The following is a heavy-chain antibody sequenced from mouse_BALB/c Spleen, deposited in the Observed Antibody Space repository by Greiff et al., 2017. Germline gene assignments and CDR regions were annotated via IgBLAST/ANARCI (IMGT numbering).Heavy chain of an antibody. J-gene: IGHJ3*01. CDR1: GFTFSDYG. CDR2: ISNLAYSI. D-gene: IGHD2-4*01. CDR3: ARISTMITTFAY. V-gene: IGHV5-15*02. Sequence: VKLKESGGGLVQPGGSRKLSCAASGFTFSDYGMAWVRQAPGKGPEWVAFISNLAYSIYYADTVTGRFTISRENAKNTLYLEMSSLRSEDTAMYYCARISTMITTFAYWGQGTLVTVSA.